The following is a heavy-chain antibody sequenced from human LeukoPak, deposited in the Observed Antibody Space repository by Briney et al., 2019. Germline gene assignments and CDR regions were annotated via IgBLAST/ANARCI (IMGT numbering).Heavy chain of an antibody. D-gene: IGHD4-17*01. V-gene: IGHV3-33*01. CDR1: GFTFSSYA. Sequence: GGSLRLSCAASGFTFSSYAMHWVRQAPGKGLEWVATIWYDGSNEFYADSVKGRFTISRDNSKNTLFLQMKSLRAEDTAVYYCARDRGTTVTTYYFDYWGQGTLVTVSS. CDR2: IWYDGSNE. J-gene: IGHJ4*02. CDR3: ARDRGTTVTTYYFDY.